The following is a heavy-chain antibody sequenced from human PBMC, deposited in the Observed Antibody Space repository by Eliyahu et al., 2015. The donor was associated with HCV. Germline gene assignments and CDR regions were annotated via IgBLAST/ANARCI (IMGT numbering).Heavy chain of an antibody. D-gene: IGHD6-19*01. V-gene: IGHV4-39*01. J-gene: IGHJ5*02. CDR1: GGSISSSSYY. CDR2: IYYSGGT. Sequence: QLQLQESGPGLVKPSETLSLTCTVSGGSISSSSYYWGWIRQPPGKGLEWIGSIYYSGGTYYNPSLKSRVTISVDTSKNQFSLKLSSVTAADTAVYYCARQRIAVAGTIFPHWFDPWGQGTLVTVSS. CDR3: ARQRIAVAGTIFPHWFDP.